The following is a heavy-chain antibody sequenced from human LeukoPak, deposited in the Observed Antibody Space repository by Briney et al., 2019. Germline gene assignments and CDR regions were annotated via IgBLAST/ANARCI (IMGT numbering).Heavy chain of an antibody. J-gene: IGHJ6*03. D-gene: IGHD2-15*01. CDR2: ISAYNGNT. CDR1: GYTFTSYG. Sequence: ASVKVSCKASGYTFTSYGISWVRQAPGQGLEWMGWISAYNGNTNYAQKLQGRVTMTTDTSTSTAYMELRSLRSDDTAVYYCARADLQENCSGGSCYSRPRVYYYYYYMDVWGKGTTVTVSS. V-gene: IGHV1-18*01. CDR3: ARADLQENCSGGSCYSRPRVYYYYYYMDV.